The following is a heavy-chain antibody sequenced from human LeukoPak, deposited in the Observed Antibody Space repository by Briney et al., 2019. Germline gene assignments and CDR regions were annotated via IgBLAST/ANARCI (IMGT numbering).Heavy chain of an antibody. V-gene: IGHV4-59*12. D-gene: IGHD3-10*01. J-gene: IGHJ5*02. CDR2: IYYSGST. Sequence: SETLSLTCTVSGGSISSYYWSWIRQPPGKGLEWIGYIYYSGSTNYNPSLKSRVTISVDTSKNQFSLKLSSVTAADTAVYYCARGLQNVLLWFGELRGNWFDPWGQGTLVTVSS. CDR1: GGSISSYY. CDR3: ARGLQNVLLWFGELRGNWFDP.